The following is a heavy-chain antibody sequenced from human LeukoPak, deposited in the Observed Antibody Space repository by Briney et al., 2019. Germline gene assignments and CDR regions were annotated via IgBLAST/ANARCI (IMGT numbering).Heavy chain of an antibody. J-gene: IGHJ6*02. V-gene: IGHV3-23*01. CDR1: GITFSNFA. D-gene: IGHD1-26*01. CDR2: ISGSGGST. Sequence: PGGSLRLSCAASGITFSNFAMSWVRQAPGKGLEWVSAISGSGGSTYYADSVKGRFTISRDNSKNTLYLQMNSLRAEDTAVYYCAKDRRVVAAKYYYYYYGMDVWGQGTTVTVSS. CDR3: AKDRRVVAAKYYYYYYGMDV.